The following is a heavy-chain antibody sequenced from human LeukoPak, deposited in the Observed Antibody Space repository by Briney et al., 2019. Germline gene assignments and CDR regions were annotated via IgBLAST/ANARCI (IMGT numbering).Heavy chain of an antibody. CDR3: ARPHLSNYGDLPLAFDI. J-gene: IGHJ3*02. CDR1: GYSFTSYW. V-gene: IGHV5-51*01. Sequence: GESLKISCKGSGYSFTSYWIGWVRQMPGKGLEWMGIIYPGDSDTRYSPSFQGQVTISADKSISTAYLQWSSLKASDTAMYYCARPHLSNYGDLPLAFDIWGQGTMVTVSS. CDR2: IYPGDSDT. D-gene: IGHD4-17*01.